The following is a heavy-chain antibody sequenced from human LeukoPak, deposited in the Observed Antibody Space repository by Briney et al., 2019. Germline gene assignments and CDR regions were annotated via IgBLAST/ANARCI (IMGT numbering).Heavy chain of an antibody. D-gene: IGHD4-23*01. Sequence: GRSLRLSCAASGFTFSSYAMHWVRQAPGKGLEWVAVISYDGGNKYYADSVRGRFTISRDNSKNTLYLQMNSLRTEDTAVYYCARATTPVVPFDYWGQGTLVTVSS. J-gene: IGHJ4*02. CDR3: ARATTPVVPFDY. CDR2: ISYDGGNK. CDR1: GFTFSSYA. V-gene: IGHV3-30-3*01.